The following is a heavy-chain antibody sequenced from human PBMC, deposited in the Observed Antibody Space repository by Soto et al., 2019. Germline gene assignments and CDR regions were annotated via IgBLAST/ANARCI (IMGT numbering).Heavy chain of an antibody. Sequence: PSETLSLTCSVSGGSVSTKTYYWSWIRQPPGKRLEWIGYVYYSGTTNYNPSLKSRVTISVGLSKNQFSLRLSSVTTADTALYYCARTTAVPNTLRSRYFFDYWGQGTLVTVSS. J-gene: IGHJ4*02. V-gene: IGHV4-61*01. CDR1: GGSVSTKTYY. CDR3: ARTTAVPNTLRSRYFFDY. CDR2: VYYSGTT. D-gene: IGHD4-17*01.